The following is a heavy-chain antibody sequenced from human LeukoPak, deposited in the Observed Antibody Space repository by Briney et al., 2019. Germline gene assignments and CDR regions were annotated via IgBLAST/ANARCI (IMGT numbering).Heavy chain of an antibody. V-gene: IGHV3-33*01. CDR2: IWYDGSYK. CDR1: GFTFSSHG. Sequence: GGSLRLSCAASGFTFSSHGMHWVRQAPGKGLEWVAVIWYDGSYKYYADSVKGRFTISRDYSKNTLFLQMSSLRAEDTAVYYCARDPERSFDIWGQGTMVIVSS. J-gene: IGHJ3*02. CDR3: ARDPERSFDI.